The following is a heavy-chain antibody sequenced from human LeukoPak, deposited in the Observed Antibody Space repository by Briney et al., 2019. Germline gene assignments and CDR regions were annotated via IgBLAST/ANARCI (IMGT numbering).Heavy chain of an antibody. J-gene: IGHJ4*02. V-gene: IGHV1-69*06. CDR2: IIPIFGTA. CDR1: GGTFSSYA. CDR3: ASIAARPFDY. D-gene: IGHD6-6*01. Sequence: ASVKVSCKASGGTFSSYAISWVRQAPGQGLEWMGGIIPIFGTANYAQKFQGRVTITADKSTSTVYMELSSLRSEDTAVYYCASIAARPFDYWGQGTLVTVSS.